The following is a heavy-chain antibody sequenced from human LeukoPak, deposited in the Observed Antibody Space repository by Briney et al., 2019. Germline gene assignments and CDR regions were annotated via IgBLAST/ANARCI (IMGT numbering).Heavy chain of an antibody. J-gene: IGHJ3*02. CDR1: GGSFSGYY. CDR3: VRRVAVRGFYGFDI. V-gene: IGHV4-34*01. D-gene: IGHD6-6*01. CDR2: INHSGST. Sequence: SETLSLTCAVYGGSFSGYYWSWIRQPPGKGLEWIGEINHSGSTNYNPSLKSRVTMSLDTSKNQFSLKLSSVTAADTAVYYCVRRVAVRGFYGFDIWGQGAMVTVSS.